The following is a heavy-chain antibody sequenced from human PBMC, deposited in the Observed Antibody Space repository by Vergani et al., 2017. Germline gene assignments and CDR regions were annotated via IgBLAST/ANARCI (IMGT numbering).Heavy chain of an antibody. CDR2: ISSSSSTI. Sequence: EVQLVESGGGLVQPGGSLRLSCAASGFTFSSYSMNWVRQAPGKGLEWVSYISSSSSTIYYADSVKGRFTISRDNAKNSLYLQMNSLRAEDTAVYYCARLDCSSTSCYTEGNYYYYYYMDVWGKGTTVTVSS. D-gene: IGHD2-2*02. CDR1: GFTFSSYS. CDR3: ARLDCSSTSCYTEGNYYYYYYMDV. V-gene: IGHV3-48*01. J-gene: IGHJ6*03.